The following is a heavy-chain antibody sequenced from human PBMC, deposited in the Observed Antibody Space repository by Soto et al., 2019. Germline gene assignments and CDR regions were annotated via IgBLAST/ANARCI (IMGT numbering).Heavy chain of an antibody. Sequence: EVQLLESGGGLVQRGGSLRLSCAASGFIFNNYAMTWVRQAPGKGLEWVARVSGRGGSAYHADSVKGRLTISRDNSNNTLYLQMTNVRGEDTAVYYCVRRAGGAVVWYYDLWGRGTLVSVFS. J-gene: IGHJ2*01. V-gene: IGHV3-23*01. D-gene: IGHD2-21*01. CDR1: GFIFNNYA. CDR2: VSGRGGSA. CDR3: VRRAGGAVVWYYDL.